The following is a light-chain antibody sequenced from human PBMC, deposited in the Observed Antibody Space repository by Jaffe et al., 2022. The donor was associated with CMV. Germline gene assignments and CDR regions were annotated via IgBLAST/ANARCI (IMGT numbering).Light chain of an antibody. J-gene: IGKJ1*01. CDR3: QQYATSPWT. V-gene: IGKV3-20*01. CDR1: QSVSSSY. CDR2: AAS. Sequence: EIVLTQSPGTVSLSPGERATLSCRASQSVSSSYLAWYQQKPGQAPRLLLYAASNRATGIPDRFSGSGSGTDFTLTVSRLEPEDFAVYYCQQYATSPWTFGQGTKVEIK.